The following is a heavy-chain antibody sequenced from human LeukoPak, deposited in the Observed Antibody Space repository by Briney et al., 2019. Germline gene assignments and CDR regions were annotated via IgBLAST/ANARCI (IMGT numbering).Heavy chain of an antibody. D-gene: IGHD1-1*01. CDR2: FFYTGNT. CDR1: GGSISSGSYS. J-gene: IGHJ3*02. V-gene: IGHV4-30-4*07. Sequence: SETLSLTCAVSGGSISSGSYSWGWIRQPPGTGLEWIGYFFYTGNTYYNASLKSRVTISVDTSKNQFSLKVSSVTAADTAVYYCTRGAGSTTSNDAFDIWGQGTMVTVSS. CDR3: TRGAGSTTSNDAFDI.